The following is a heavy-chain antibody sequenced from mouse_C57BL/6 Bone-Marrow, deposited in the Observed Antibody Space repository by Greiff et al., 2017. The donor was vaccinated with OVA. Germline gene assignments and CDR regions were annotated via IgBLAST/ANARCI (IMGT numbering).Heavy chain of an antibody. Sequence: VQLQQSGPELVKPGASVKISCKASGYTFTDYYMNWVKQSHGKSLEWIGDINPNNGGTSYNQKFKGKATLTVDKSSSTAYMELRSLTSEDSAVYYCARGGVYYYGSNRDWGKGTTLTVSS. V-gene: IGHV1-26*01. CDR3: ARGGVYYYGSNRD. CDR2: INPNNGGT. J-gene: IGHJ2*01. D-gene: IGHD1-1*01. CDR1: GYTFTDYY.